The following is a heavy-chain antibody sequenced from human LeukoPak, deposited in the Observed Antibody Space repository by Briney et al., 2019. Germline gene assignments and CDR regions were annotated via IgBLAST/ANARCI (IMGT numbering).Heavy chain of an antibody. V-gene: IGHV1-8*03. D-gene: IGHD6-19*01. Sequence: ASVKVSCKASGYTFTGYYMHWVRQAPGQGLEWMGWINPNSGNTGYAQKFQGRVTITRNTSISTAYMELSSLRSEDTAVYYCARLSSGWYNDRFDYWGQGTLVTVSS. J-gene: IGHJ4*02. CDR1: GYTFTGYY. CDR3: ARLSSGWYNDRFDY. CDR2: INPNSGNT.